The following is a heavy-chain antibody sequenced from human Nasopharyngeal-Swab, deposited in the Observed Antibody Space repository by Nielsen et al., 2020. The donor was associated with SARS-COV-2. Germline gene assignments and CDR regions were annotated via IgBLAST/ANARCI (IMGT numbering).Heavy chain of an antibody. CDR2: ISYDGSNK. Sequence: GESLNISCAASGFTFSSYAMHWVRQAPGKGLEWVAVISYDGSNKYYADSVKGRFTISRDNSKNTLYLQMNSLRAEDTAVYYCARELSDGSGTYGMDVWGQGTTVTVSS. V-gene: IGHV3-30*04. CDR3: ARELSDGSGTYGMDV. CDR1: GFTFSSYA. D-gene: IGHD3-10*01. J-gene: IGHJ6*02.